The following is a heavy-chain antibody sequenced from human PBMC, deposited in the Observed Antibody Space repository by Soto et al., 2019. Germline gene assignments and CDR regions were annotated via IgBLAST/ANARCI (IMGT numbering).Heavy chain of an antibody. D-gene: IGHD2-2*01. CDR1: GYTFTSYG. CDR3: ASSVVPAATASYGMDV. CDR2: ISAYNGNT. V-gene: IGHV1-18*04. Sequence: GASVKGSCKASGYTFTSYGISWVRQAPGQGLEWMGWISAYNGNTNYAQKLQGRVTMTTDTSTSTAYMELRSLRSDDTAVYYCASSVVPAATASYGMDVWGQGTTVTVSS. J-gene: IGHJ6*02.